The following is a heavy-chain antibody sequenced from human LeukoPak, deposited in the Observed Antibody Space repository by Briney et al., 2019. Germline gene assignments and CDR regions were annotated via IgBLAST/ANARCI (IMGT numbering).Heavy chain of an antibody. J-gene: IGHJ4*02. V-gene: IGHV1-2*06. Sequence: GASVKVSCKAAGYTFTDYYLHWVRQAPGQGLEWMGRINPDSGDTKPAQKFQGRVTMTRDTSITTAYMELSGLTSADTAFYYCARLKGDPDYWGQGTQVTVSS. CDR1: GYTFTDYY. CDR3: ARLKGDPDY. CDR2: INPDSGDT.